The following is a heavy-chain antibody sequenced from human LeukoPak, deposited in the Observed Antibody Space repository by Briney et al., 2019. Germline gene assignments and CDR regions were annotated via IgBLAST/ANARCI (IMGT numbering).Heavy chain of an antibody. CDR3: ARVKSKGRWLQFGY. CDR1: GYTFTSYD. Sequence: ASVKVSCKASGYTFTSYDINWVRRATGRGLEWMGWMNPNSGNTGYAQKFQGRVTMTRNTSISTAYMELSSLRSEDTAVYYCARVKSKGRWLQFGYWGQGTLVTVSS. CDR2: MNPNSGNT. V-gene: IGHV1-8*01. D-gene: IGHD5-24*01. J-gene: IGHJ4*02.